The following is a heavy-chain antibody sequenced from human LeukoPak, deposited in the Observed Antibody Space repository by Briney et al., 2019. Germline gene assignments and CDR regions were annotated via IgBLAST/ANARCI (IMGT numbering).Heavy chain of an antibody. V-gene: IGHV3-7*03. CDR2: IKQDGSEK. CDR3: ARVMSSYYYDSSGYLED. J-gene: IGHJ4*02. CDR1: GFTFSSYW. Sequence: GGSLRLSCAASGFTFSSYWMSWVRQAPGKGLEWVANIKQDGSEKYYVDSVKGRFTISRDNAKNSLYLQMNSLRAEDTAVYYCARVMSSYYYDSSGYLEDWGQGTLVTVSS. D-gene: IGHD3-22*01.